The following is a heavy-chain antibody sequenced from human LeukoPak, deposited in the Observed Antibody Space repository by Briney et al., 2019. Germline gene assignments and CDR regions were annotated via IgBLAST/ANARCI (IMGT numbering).Heavy chain of an antibody. CDR3: AKVGKDFWSYYGMDV. Sequence: GGSLRLSCAASGFTFSSYAMSWVRQASGKGLEWVSAISGSGGSTYYADSVKGRSTISRDNSKNTLYLQMNSLRAEDTAVYYCAKVGKDFWSYYGMDVWGQGTTVTVS. D-gene: IGHD3-3*01. CDR2: ISGSGGST. J-gene: IGHJ6*02. CDR1: GFTFSSYA. V-gene: IGHV3-23*01.